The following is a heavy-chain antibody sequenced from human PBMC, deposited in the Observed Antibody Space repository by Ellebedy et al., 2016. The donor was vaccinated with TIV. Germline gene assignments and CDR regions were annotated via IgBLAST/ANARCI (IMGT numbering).Heavy chain of an antibody. V-gene: IGHV3-23*01. D-gene: IGHD4-17*01. CDR2: ISGSGDST. J-gene: IGHJ1*01. CDR1: GFTFSTHD. Sequence: GGSLRLSCAGSGFTFSTHDVSWVRQAPGKGLEWVSSISGSGDSTHYADSVKGRFTISRDNSKNTLYLQMNSLRAEDTAVYYCAKVSYGDYSPKEHWGQGTLVTVSS. CDR3: AKVSYGDYSPKEH.